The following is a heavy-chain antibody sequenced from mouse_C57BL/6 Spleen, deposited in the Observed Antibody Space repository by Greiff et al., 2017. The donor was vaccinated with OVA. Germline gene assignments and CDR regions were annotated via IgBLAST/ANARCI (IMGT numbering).Heavy chain of an antibody. Sequence: QVQLQQSGAALAKPGASVKLSCKASGYTFTSYWMHWVKQRPGQGLEWIGYINPSSGYTKYNQKFKDKAPLTADKSSSTAYRQLSSLTYEDSAVYYGARDYSSLYYAMDYWGQGTSVTVSS. CDR3: ARDYSSLYYAMDY. CDR2: INPSSGYT. V-gene: IGHV1-7*01. CDR1: GYTFTSYW. D-gene: IGHD2-5*01. J-gene: IGHJ4*01.